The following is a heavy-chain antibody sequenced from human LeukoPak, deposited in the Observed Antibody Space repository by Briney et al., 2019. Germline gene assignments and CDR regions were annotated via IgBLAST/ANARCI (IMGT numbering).Heavy chain of an antibody. CDR2: INAGNGNT. CDR3: ARKGVMSWGLDV. V-gene: IGHV1-3*01. D-gene: IGHD3-16*01. Sequence: GASVKVSCKASGYTFTRYAMHWVRQAPGQRLEWMGWINAGNGNTRYSQKFQGRVTFTRDTSASTAYMEVSSLRSEDTAVYYRARKGVMSWGLDVWGKGTTVTVSS. J-gene: IGHJ6*04. CDR1: GYTFTRYA.